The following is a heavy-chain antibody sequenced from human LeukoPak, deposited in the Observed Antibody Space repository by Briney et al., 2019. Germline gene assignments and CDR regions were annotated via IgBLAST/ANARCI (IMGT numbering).Heavy chain of an antibody. J-gene: IGHJ4*02. CDR3: ARLYSSGWYGFDY. Sequence: SQTLSLTCTVSGGSISSGNYYWSWIRQPAGKGLEWIGRIYSSGSTNYNPSLKSRVTISLDTSKNQFSLNLTSVTAADTAVYYCARLYSSGWYGFDYWGQGTLVTVSS. V-gene: IGHV4-61*02. D-gene: IGHD6-19*01. CDR1: GGSISSGNYY. CDR2: IYSSGST.